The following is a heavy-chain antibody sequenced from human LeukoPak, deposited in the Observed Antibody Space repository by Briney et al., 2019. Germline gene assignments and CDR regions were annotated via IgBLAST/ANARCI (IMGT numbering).Heavy chain of an antibody. J-gene: IGHJ5*02. Sequence: ASVKVSCKASGYTFIGYYMHWVRQAPGQGFEWMGWINPNSGGTNYAQKFQGRVTMTRDTSISTAYMELSRLRSDDTAVYYCAVVTIFGVVNWFDPWGQGTLVTVSS. D-gene: IGHD3-3*01. CDR3: AVVTIFGVVNWFDP. V-gene: IGHV1-2*02. CDR1: GYTFIGYY. CDR2: INPNSGGT.